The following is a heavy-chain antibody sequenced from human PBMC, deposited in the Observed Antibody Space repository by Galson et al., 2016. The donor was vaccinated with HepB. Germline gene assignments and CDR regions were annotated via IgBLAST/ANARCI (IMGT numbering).Heavy chain of an antibody. V-gene: IGHV3-30*18. CDR3: SKNSRITIFGVVTEPLDY. Sequence: SLRLSCAASGFTLSSYAMHWVRQAPGKGLEWVALITYDGRNEYYADSVKGRFAISRDNSKNMLYLQMNRLRPEDTAVYYCSKNSRITIFGVVTEPLDYWGQGTLVTVSS. J-gene: IGHJ4*02. D-gene: IGHD3-3*01. CDR1: GFTLSSYA. CDR2: ITYDGRNE.